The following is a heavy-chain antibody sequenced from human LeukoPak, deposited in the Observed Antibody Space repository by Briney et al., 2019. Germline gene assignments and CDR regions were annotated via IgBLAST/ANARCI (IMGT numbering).Heavy chain of an antibody. Sequence: GGSLRLSCAASGFTFSSYAMSWVRQAPGKGLEWVSAISGSGGSTYYADSVKGRFTISRDNSKNTLYLQMNSLRAEDSAVYYCAKGSGNYYYYGMDVWGQGTTVTVSS. CDR3: AKGSGNYYYYGMDV. CDR2: ISGSGGST. V-gene: IGHV3-23*01. J-gene: IGHJ6*02. CDR1: GFTFSSYA.